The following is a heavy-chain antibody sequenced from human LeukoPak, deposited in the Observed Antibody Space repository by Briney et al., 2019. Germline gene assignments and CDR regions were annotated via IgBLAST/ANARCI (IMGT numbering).Heavy chain of an antibody. CDR2: IIAYNGNT. CDR3: AREESYYGSGSYYPNWFDP. V-gene: IGHV1-18*01. CDR1: VYTFTSYG. D-gene: IGHD3-10*01. J-gene: IGHJ5*02. Sequence: ASVKVSCKASVYTFTSYGISWVRQAPGQGLEWMGWIIAYNGNTNYAQKLQGRVTMTTDTSTSTAYMELRSLRSDDTAVYYCAREESYYGSGSYYPNWFDPWGQGTLVTVSS.